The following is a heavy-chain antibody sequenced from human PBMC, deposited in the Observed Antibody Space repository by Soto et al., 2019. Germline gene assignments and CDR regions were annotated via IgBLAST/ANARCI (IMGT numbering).Heavy chain of an antibody. CDR3: ARDQLEGNWFDP. Sequence: PSETLSLTCAVYGGSFSGQYWNWIRQPPGKGLEWIGYIYHSGSTLYNPSLKSRVTISVDKSKNQFSLKLTSVTAADTAVYYCARDQLEGNWFDPWGQGTLVTVS. D-gene: IGHD1-1*01. J-gene: IGHJ5*02. V-gene: IGHV4-34*01. CDR2: IYHSGST. CDR1: GGSFSGQY.